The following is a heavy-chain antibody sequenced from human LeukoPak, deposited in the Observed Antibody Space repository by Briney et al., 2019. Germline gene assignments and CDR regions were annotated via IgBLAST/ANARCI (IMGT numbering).Heavy chain of an antibody. J-gene: IGHJ6*02. D-gene: IGHD2-2*01. CDR1: GFTFSSYA. CDR3: AKDLYCSSTSCYGTIYYYYYYGMDV. Sequence: PGGSLRPSCAASGFTFSSYAMSWVRQAPGKGLEWVSAISGSGGSTYYADSVKGRFTISRDNSKNTLYLQMNSLRAEDTAVYYCAKDLYCSSTSCYGTIYYYYYYGMDVWGQGTTVTVSS. V-gene: IGHV3-23*01. CDR2: ISGSGGST.